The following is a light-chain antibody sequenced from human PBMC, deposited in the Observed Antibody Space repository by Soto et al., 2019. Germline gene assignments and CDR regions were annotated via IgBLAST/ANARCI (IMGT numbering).Light chain of an antibody. CDR3: QKYNSAPRT. CDR2: AAS. J-gene: IGKJ1*01. V-gene: IGKV1-27*01. CDR1: QRISTW. Sequence: IQMTQSPATLSASNGDGVTITCRASQRISTWLAWYQQKPGKAPKLLIYAASTLQSGVPSRFSGSGSGTDFTLTISSLQPEDVATYYCQKYNSAPRTFGQGTKVDIK.